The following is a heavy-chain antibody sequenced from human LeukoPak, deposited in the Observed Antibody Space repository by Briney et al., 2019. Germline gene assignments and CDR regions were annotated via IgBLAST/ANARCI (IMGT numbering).Heavy chain of an antibody. CDR3: ARDYSSGWPNFDY. V-gene: IGHV1-69*13. J-gene: IGHJ4*02. Sequence: SVKVSCKASGGTFSSYAISWVRQAPGQGLEWMGGIIPIFGTANYAQKFQGRVTITADESTSTAYMELSSLRSEDTAVYYCARDYSSGWPNFDYWGQGTLVTVSS. CDR2: IIPIFGTA. D-gene: IGHD6-19*01. CDR1: GGTFSSYA.